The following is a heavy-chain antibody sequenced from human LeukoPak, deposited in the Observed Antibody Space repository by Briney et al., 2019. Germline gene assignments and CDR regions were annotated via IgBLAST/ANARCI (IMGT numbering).Heavy chain of an antibody. CDR3: AREEMARFDY. CDR1: GGTFSSYA. D-gene: IGHD5-24*01. V-gene: IGHV1-69*13. J-gene: IGHJ4*02. CDR2: VIPIFGTA. Sequence: SVTVSCTASGGTFSSYAISWVRQAPGQGLEWMGGVIPIFGTANYAQKFQGRVTITADESTSTAYMELSSLRSEDTAVYYCAREEMARFDYWGQGTLVTVSS.